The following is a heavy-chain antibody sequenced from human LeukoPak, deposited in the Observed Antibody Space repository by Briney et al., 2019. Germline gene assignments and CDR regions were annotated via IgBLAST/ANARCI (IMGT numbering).Heavy chain of an antibody. D-gene: IGHD3-10*01. CDR2: IISIFGTA. CDR1: GGTFSSYA. CDR3: ARGRQLLWFGELLSFWFDP. Sequence: ASVKVSCKASGGTFSSYAISWVRQAPGQGLEWMGRIISIFGTANYAQKFQGRVTITADESTSTAYMELSSLRSEDTAVYYCARGRQLLWFGELLSFWFDPWGQGTLVTVSS. V-gene: IGHV1-69*13. J-gene: IGHJ5*02.